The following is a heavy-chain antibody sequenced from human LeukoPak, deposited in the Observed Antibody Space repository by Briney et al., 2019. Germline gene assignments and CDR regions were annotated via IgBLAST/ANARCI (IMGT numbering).Heavy chain of an antibody. J-gene: IGHJ4*02. D-gene: IGHD1-1*01. CDR3: AKTGNPATGDY. CDR2: INPNSGGT. V-gene: IGHV1-2*02. Sequence: ASVKVSCKASGYTFTGYYMHWVRQAPGQGLEWMGWINPNSGGTKYAQKFQGRVTMTRDTSISTAYMELSRLRSDDTAVYYCAKTGNPATGDYWGQGTLVTVSS. CDR1: GYTFTGYY.